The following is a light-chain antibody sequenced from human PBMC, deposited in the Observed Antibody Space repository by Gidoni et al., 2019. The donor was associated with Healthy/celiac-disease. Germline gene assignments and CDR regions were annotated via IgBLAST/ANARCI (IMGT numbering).Light chain of an antibody. CDR1: QSVEYSTNNKTY. V-gene: IGKV4-1*01. CDR3: QQYYSTPRT. CDR2: WAS. J-gene: IGKJ1*01. Sequence: DIVMKQSPDSLAVTLGERATINCTSSQSVEYSTNNKTYLAWYQQKPGQPPKLLIYWASTRGPGVPDRFSGSGSGTDFTLTISSLQAEDVAVYYCQQYYSTPRTFGQGTKVEIK.